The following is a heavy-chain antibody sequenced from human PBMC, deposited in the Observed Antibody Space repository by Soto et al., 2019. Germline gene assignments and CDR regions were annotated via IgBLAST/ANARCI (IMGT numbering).Heavy chain of an antibody. CDR2: ISGSGATT. Sequence: GGSLRLSCAASGFIFSNYAMSWVRQAPGRGLEWVSAISGSGATTCYPDSVKGRFTISRDNSKNTLYLQMNNLRADDRAVYYCTKGGIPRRYNIPKVDFDYWGQGSLVTVSS. CDR1: GFIFSNYA. CDR3: TKGGIPRRYNIPKVDFDY. V-gene: IGHV3-23*01. J-gene: IGHJ4*02. D-gene: IGHD1-1*01.